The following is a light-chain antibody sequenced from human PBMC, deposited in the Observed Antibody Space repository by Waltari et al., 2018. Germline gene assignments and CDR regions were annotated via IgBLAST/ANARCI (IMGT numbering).Light chain of an antibody. CDR1: TSNIGRNY. Sequence: QSVLTQPPSASGTPGQRVTISCSGSTSNIGRNYVYWYQQFPGTAPKLLVYRNNERPSGVPDRISGSKSGTSASLAISGLRSEDEADYYCATWDGSLTACVFGGGTKVTVL. CDR2: RNN. CDR3: ATWDGSLTACV. V-gene: IGLV1-47*01. J-gene: IGLJ3*02.